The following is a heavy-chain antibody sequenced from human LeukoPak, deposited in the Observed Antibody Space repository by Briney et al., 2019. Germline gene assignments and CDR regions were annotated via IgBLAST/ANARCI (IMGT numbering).Heavy chain of an antibody. CDR2: IYHSGST. D-gene: IGHD2-2*01. CDR3: ARALQYCSSTSCYHSRGMDV. Sequence: SETLSLTCAVSGGSISSSNWWSWVRQPPGKGLEGIGEIYHSGSTNYNPSLKSRVTISVDKSKNQFSLKLSSVTAADTAVYYCARALQYCSSTSCYHSRGMDVWGQGTTVTVSS. CDR1: GGSISSSNW. J-gene: IGHJ6*02. V-gene: IGHV4-4*02.